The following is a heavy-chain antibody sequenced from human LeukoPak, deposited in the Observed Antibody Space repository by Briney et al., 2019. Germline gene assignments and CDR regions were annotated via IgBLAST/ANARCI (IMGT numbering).Heavy chain of an antibody. CDR3: ARSRGYTIFGVVGAMDY. J-gene: IGHJ4*02. Sequence: GGSLRLSCAASGFTVSSNYMTWVRQAPGKGLEWVSVVYGGDTTYYADSVKGRFTISRDNSKNTLYLQMNSLRAEDTAVYYCARSRGYTIFGVVGAMDYWGQGTLVTVSS. CDR2: VYGGDTT. V-gene: IGHV3-66*01. CDR1: GFTVSSNY. D-gene: IGHD3-3*01.